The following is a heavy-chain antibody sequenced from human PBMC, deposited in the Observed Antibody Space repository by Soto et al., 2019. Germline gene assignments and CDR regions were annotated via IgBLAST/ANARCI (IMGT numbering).Heavy chain of an antibody. V-gene: IGHV4-4*02. CDR2: IYHSGST. CDR1: SGSISSSW. D-gene: IGHD3-16*01. Sequence: QVQLQESGPGLVKPSGTLSLTCAVSSGSISSSWWSWVRQPPGKGLEWIGQIYHSGSTNYNPSLKSRVSISVDKSKNQFSLKLTSVTAADTAVYYCARVEDYIWGRYYRQFYFDYWGQGTLVTVTS. CDR3: ARVEDYIWGRYYRQFYFDY. J-gene: IGHJ4*02.